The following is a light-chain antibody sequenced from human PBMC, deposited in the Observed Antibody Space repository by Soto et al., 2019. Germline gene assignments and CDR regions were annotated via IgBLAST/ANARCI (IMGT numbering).Light chain of an antibody. CDR1: QTISGSY. J-gene: IGKJ3*01. CDR2: SAS. Sequence: VVLTQSPGTLSLSPGERATLSCRASQTISGSYLTWYQQKPGQAPRLLIYSASIRATGLPDRFSGSGSGTDFTLTITRVEPEDFSVYYFLHYGNSRFTFGPGTKGDIK. CDR3: LHYGNSRFT. V-gene: IGKV3-20*01.